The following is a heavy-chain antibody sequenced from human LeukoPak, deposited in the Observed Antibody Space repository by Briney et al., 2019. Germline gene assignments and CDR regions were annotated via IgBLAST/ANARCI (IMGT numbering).Heavy chain of an antibody. J-gene: IGHJ5*02. D-gene: IGHD3-3*01. V-gene: IGHV4-4*07. Sequence: KPSETLSLTCTVSGGSISSYYWSWIRQPAGKGLEWIGRIYTSGSTNYNPSLKGRVTISVDKSKNQFSLKLSSVTAADTAVYYCAREPQPYYDFWSGRNWFDPWGQGTLVTVSS. CDR2: IYTSGST. CDR3: AREPQPYYDFWSGRNWFDP. CDR1: GGSISSYY.